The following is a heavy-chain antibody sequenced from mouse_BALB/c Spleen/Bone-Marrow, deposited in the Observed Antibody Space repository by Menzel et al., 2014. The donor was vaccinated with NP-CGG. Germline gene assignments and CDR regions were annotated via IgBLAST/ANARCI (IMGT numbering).Heavy chain of an antibody. CDR3: ARSGIGYYYGSNSYAMDY. J-gene: IGHJ4*01. CDR1: GFTFSSFG. D-gene: IGHD1-1*01. Sequence: EVQVVESGGGLVQPGGSRKLSCAASGFTFSSFGMHWVRQAPEKGLEWVAYISSGSSTIYYADTVKGRFTISRDNPKNTLFLQMTSLRSEDTAMYYCARSGIGYYYGSNSYAMDYWGQGTSVTGSS. V-gene: IGHV5-17*02. CDR2: ISSGSSTI.